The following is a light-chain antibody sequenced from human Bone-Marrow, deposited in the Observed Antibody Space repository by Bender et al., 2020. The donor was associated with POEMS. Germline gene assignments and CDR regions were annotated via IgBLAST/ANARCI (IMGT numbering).Light chain of an antibody. CDR1: SSDIGGYNY. Sequence: QSALTQPASVSGSPGQSVTISCTGTSSDIGGYNYVSWYQQHPGKAPKLMIYEVNYRPSGVSIRFSGSKSGNTASLTVSGLQSDDEAEYFCTSYAGTSNLLFGGGTKVTVL. CDR3: TSYAGTSNLL. J-gene: IGLJ2*01. CDR2: EVN. V-gene: IGLV2-14*01.